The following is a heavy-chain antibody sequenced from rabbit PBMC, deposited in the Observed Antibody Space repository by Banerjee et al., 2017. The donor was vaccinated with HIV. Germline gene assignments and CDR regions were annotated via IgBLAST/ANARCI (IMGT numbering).Heavy chain of an antibody. CDR3: ARGGL. J-gene: IGHJ3*01. CDR2: IDSGSSGTT. Sequence: QEQLEESGGDLVKPEGSLTLTCKASGLDFSSNAMYWVRQAPGKGLEWIASIDSGSSGTTYYASWAKGRFTGSKTSSTTVTLQMTSLTAADTATYFCARGGLWGQGTLVTVS. V-gene: IGHV1S45*01. CDR1: GLDFSSNA.